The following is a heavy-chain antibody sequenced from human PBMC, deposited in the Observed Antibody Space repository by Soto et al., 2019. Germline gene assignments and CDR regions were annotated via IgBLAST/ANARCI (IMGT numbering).Heavy chain of an antibody. CDR2: ISYDGSNK. D-gene: IGHD3-3*01. V-gene: IGHV3-30-3*01. CDR3: ARDEIRFSWAYGMDV. J-gene: IGHJ6*02. Sequence: VQLVESGGGVVQPGRSLRLSCAASGFTFSSYAMHWVRQAPGKGREWVAVISYDGSNKYYADSVKGRFTISRDNSKNTLYLQMNSLRAEDTAVYYCARDEIRFSWAYGMDVWGQGTTVTVSS. CDR1: GFTFSSYA.